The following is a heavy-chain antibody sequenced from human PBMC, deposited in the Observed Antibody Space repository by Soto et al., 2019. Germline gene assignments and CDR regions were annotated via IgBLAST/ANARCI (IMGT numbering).Heavy chain of an antibody. J-gene: IGHJ4*02. V-gene: IGHV1-69*02. D-gene: IGHD1-26*01. CDR1: GGTFSSYT. Sequence: SVKVSCKASGGTFSSYTISWVRQAPGQGLEWMGRIIPILGIANYAQKFQGRVTITADKSTSTAYMELSSLRSEDTAVYYCARAPSRPYSGSYWGFDYWGQGPLVTVSS. CDR2: IIPILGIA. CDR3: ARAPSRPYSGSYWGFDY.